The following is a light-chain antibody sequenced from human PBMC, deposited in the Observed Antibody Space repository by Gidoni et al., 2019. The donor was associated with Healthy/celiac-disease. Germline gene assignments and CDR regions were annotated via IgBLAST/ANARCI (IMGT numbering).Light chain of an antibody. CDR1: SSDVGGYNY. CDR3: SSYTSSSTLGV. CDR2: EVS. J-gene: IGLJ2*01. Sequence: QSALTQPASVSGSPGQPITISCTGTSSDVGGYNYVSWYQQHRGKAPKLMIYEVSHRPSGVSNRFSGSKSGNTASLTISGLQAEDEADYYCSSYTSSSTLGVFGGGTNLTVL. V-gene: IGLV2-14*01.